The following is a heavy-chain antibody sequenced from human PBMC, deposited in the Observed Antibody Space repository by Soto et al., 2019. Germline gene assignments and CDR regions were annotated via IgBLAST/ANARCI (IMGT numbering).Heavy chain of an antibody. J-gene: IGHJ6*02. D-gene: IGHD3-9*01. Sequence: GASVKVSCKASGYTFTSYGISWVRQAPGQGLEWMGWISAYNGNTNYAQKLQGRVTMTTDTSTSTAYMELRSLRSDDTAVYYCARDKSPYYDILTGPPLVPYYYYYYGMDVWGQGTTVTVSS. CDR1: GYTFTSYG. CDR3: ARDKSPYYDILTGPPLVPYYYYYYGMDV. V-gene: IGHV1-18*01. CDR2: ISAYNGNT.